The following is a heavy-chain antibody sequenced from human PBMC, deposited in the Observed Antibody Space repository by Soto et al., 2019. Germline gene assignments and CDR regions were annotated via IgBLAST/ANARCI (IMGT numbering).Heavy chain of an antibody. V-gene: IGHV2-5*01. D-gene: IGHD1-1*01. CDR1: GFSLTTSALA. J-gene: IGHJ4*02. CDR2: VYGSDDK. Sequence: QITLQESGPTLVKHTQTLTLTCTFSGFSLTTSALAVGWIRQPPGKALEWLAIVYGSDDKFYSPSLRSRLTIIKDNSKNQVILTVTDVDPVDTATYFCVRRNDPYYFDYWGQGTLVSVSS. CDR3: VRRNDPYYFDY.